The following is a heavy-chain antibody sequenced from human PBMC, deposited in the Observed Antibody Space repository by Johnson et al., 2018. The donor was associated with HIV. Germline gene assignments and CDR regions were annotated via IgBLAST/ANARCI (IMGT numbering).Heavy chain of an antibody. CDR1: GFTVSSNY. V-gene: IGHV3-7*05. CDR3: ARALGLEVCAFDI. CDR2: IKQDGSEK. Sequence: EMQLVESGGGLIQPGGSLRLSCAASGFTVSSNYMSWVRQAPGKGLEWVANIKQDGSEKYYVDSVKGRFTISRDNAKNSLYLQMNSLRAEDTAVYYCARALGLEVCAFDIWGQGTMVTVSS. J-gene: IGHJ3*02. D-gene: IGHD2-8*01.